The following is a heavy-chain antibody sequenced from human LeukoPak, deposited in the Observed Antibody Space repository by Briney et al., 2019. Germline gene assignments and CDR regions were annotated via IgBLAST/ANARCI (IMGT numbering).Heavy chain of an antibody. J-gene: IGHJ6*02. V-gene: IGHV1-8*01. D-gene: IGHD1-26*01. CDR1: GYTFTNYD. CDR3: ARGRSGSYYYCGMDV. CDR2: MYPNSGNK. Sequence: ASVNVSCKASGYTFTNYDINWVRPATGQGLDWVGWMYPNSGNKGYAQKFQGRVTMTRNTSISTAYMELNSLRSEDTAVYYCARGRSGSYYYCGMDVWGQGTTVTVSS.